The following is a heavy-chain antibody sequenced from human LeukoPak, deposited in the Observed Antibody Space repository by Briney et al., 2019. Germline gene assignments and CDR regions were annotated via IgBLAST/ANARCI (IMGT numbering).Heavy chain of an antibody. CDR3: ASPTYSGSYYWFDY. CDR2: IWYDGSNK. CDR1: GFTFSSYG. V-gene: IGHV3-33*01. D-gene: IGHD1-26*01. Sequence: GRSLRLSCAASGFTFSSYGMHWVRQAPGKGLEWVAVIWYDGSNKYYADSVKGRFTISRDNSKNTLYLQMTSLRAEDTAVYYCASPTYSGSYYWFDYWGQGTLVTVSS. J-gene: IGHJ4*02.